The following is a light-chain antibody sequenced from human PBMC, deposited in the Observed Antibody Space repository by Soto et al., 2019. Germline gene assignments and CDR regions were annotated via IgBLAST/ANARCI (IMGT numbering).Light chain of an antibody. V-gene: IGKV1-5*01. J-gene: IGKJ1*01. CDR1: QSISRW. CDR2: DAS. Sequence: DIQMTQSPSTLSASVGDRVTITCRASQSISRWLAWYQQKPGKAPKLLIYDASTLESGVPSRFSGRGSGTEFTLTISYLQSEDFGTYYCQQYHRWTFGQGTKVDI. CDR3: QQYHRWT.